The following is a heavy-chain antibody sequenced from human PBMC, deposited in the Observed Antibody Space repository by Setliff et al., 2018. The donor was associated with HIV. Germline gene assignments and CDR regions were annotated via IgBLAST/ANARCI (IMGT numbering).Heavy chain of an antibody. Sequence: GESMKISCAASGFTFRTYTINWVRQAPGKGLEWVSYISSSSITTYYADSAKGRFIVSRDNAKSTLFLQMNSLRAEDTAMYYCARTVDYKGLDTWGQGTMVT. CDR3: ARTVDYKGLDT. CDR1: GFTFRTYT. D-gene: IGHD4-4*01. V-gene: IGHV3-48*01. CDR2: ISSSSITT. J-gene: IGHJ3*02.